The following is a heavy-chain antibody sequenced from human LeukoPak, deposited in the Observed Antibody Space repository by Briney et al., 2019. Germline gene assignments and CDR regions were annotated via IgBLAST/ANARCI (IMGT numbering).Heavy chain of an antibody. CDR2: ISYDGSNK. D-gene: IGHD6-13*01. J-gene: IGHJ4*02. Sequence: PGGSLRLSCAASGFTFSSYAMHWVRQAPGKGLEWVAVISYDGSNKYYTDSVKGRFTISRDNSKNTLYLQMNSLRAEDTAVYYCRAVSSSWSDYWGQGTLVTVSS. CDR3: RAVSSSWSDY. V-gene: IGHV3-30-3*01. CDR1: GFTFSSYA.